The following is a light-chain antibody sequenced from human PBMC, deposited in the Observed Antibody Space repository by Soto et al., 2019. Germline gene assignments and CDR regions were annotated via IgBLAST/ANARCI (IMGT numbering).Light chain of an antibody. CDR1: ETVATN. V-gene: IGKV3-15*01. J-gene: IGKJ2*01. Sequence: EVLMTQSPATLSVSPGEKATLSCWASETVATNLAWYQQKPGQAPRLLISGASTRAAGISDRFRGSGSGTEFTLTISSLRSEDSAVYYCQQYKLWYTFGQGTKLEIK. CDR2: GAS. CDR3: QQYKLWYT.